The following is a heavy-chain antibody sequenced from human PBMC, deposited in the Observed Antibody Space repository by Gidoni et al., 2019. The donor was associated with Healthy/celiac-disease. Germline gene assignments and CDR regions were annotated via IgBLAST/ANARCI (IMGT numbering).Heavy chain of an antibody. CDR1: GGSISSGGYY. V-gene: IGHV4-31*03. Sequence: QVQLQESGPGLVKPSQTLSLTCTVSGGSISSGGYYWSWLRQHPGKGLEWIGYIYYSGSTYYNPSLKSRVTISVDTSKNQFSLKLSSVTAADTAVYYCARDVGSGSYEDTGFDPWGQGTLVTVSS. D-gene: IGHD3-10*01. CDR2: IYYSGST. J-gene: IGHJ5*02. CDR3: ARDVGSGSYEDTGFDP.